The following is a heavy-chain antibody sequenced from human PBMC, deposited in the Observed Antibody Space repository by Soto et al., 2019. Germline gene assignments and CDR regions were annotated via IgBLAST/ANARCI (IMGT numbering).Heavy chain of an antibody. V-gene: IGHV3-30-3*01. CDR2: ISYDGSNK. CDR1: GFTFSSYA. J-gene: IGHJ4*02. Sequence: LRLSCAASGFTFSSYAMHWVRQAPGKGLEWVAVISYDGSNKYYADSVKGRFTISRDNSKNTLYLQMNSLRAEDTAVYYCARDLPPLWYSSGWSLFWDYWGQGTLVTVSS. D-gene: IGHD6-19*01. CDR3: ARDLPPLWYSSGWSLFWDY.